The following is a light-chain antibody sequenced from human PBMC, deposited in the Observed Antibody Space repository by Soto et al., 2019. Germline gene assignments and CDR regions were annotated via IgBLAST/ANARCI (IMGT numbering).Light chain of an antibody. V-gene: IGLV2-14*03. CDR1: SSDVGGYNF. Sequence: QSVLNQPASVSGSPGQSITISCTGTSSDVGGYNFVSWYQQHPGEAPKLMIYDVSNRPSGVSNRFSGSKSGNTASLTISGLQAEDEADYYCTSYTSTNTQLFGGGTKLTVL. CDR2: DVS. J-gene: IGLJ2*01. CDR3: TSYTSTNTQL.